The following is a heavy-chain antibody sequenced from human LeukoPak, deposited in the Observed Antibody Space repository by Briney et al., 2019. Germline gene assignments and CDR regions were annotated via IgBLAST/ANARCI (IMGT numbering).Heavy chain of an antibody. CDR2: IYYSGSN. D-gene: IGHD6-13*01. J-gene: IGHJ5*02. Sequence: PSETLSLTCTVSGGSISSYYWSWLRQPPGKGLEWIGYIYYSGSNNYNPSLKSRVTISVDTSKNQFSLKLSSVTAADTAVYYCARRIAAAGTAWFDPWGQGTLVTVSS. V-gene: IGHV4-59*01. CDR1: GGSISSYY. CDR3: ARRIAAAGTAWFDP.